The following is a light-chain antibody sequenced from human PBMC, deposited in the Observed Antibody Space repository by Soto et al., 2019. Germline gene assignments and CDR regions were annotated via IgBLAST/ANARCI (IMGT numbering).Light chain of an antibody. Sequence: QSVLTQPASVSGSPGQSITISCTGTSSVVGSYNLVSWYQQHPGKAPKLMIYEVSKRPSGVSNRFSGSKPGNTASLTISGLQAEDEADYYCCSYAGGSTYVFGTGTKVTVL. CDR3: CSYAGGSTYV. CDR2: EVS. V-gene: IGLV2-23*02. CDR1: SSVVGSYNL. J-gene: IGLJ1*01.